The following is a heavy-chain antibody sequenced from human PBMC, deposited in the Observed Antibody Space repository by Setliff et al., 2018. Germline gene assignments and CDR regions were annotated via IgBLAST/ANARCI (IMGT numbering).Heavy chain of an antibody. CDR1: GGSIGSSF. Sequence: SETLSLTCTVSGGSIGSSFWNWIRQSPGKGLEWIGYKSNRGDTNSNPSLRSRLTMSVDTSKSQFSLNLTSVTAADTAVYYCARDNRARHYMDVWGKGTTVTVSS. V-gene: IGHV4-59*01. D-gene: IGHD3-10*01. CDR2: KSNRGDT. CDR3: ARDNRARHYMDV. J-gene: IGHJ6*03.